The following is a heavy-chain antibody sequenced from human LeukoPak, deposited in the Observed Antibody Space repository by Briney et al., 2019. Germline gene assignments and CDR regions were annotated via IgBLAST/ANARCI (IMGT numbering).Heavy chain of an antibody. D-gene: IGHD1-26*01. CDR2: IIPIFGTA. V-gene: IGHV1-69*01. CDR1: GGTFSIYA. Sequence: SVTVSCTASGGTFSIYAISWVRQAPGQGLEWMGGIIPIFGTANYAQKFQGRVTITADESTSTAYMELSSLRSEDTAVYYCARDGGATTNFDYWGQGTLVTVSS. J-gene: IGHJ4*02. CDR3: ARDGGATTNFDY.